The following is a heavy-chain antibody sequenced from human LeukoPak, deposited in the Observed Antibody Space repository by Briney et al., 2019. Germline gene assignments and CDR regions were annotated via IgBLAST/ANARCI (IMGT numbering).Heavy chain of an antibody. Sequence: ASVKVSCKASGYTFTSYDINWVRQATGQGLEWMGWMNPNSGNTGNAQKFQGRVTKTRNTSISTAYMELSSLRPEDTAVYYCARGRRDSRQFDYWGQGTLVTVSS. CDR1: GYTFTSYD. J-gene: IGHJ4*02. V-gene: IGHV1-8*01. CDR3: ARGRRDSRQFDY. CDR2: MNPNSGNT. D-gene: IGHD3-10*01.